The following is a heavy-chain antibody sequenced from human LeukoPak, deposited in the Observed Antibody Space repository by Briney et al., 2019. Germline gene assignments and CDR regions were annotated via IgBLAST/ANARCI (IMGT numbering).Heavy chain of an antibody. CDR3: ARLPDYPYYFDY. V-gene: IGHV4-59*08. CDR1: GGSISSYY. J-gene: IGHJ4*02. CDR2: IYDSGSA. D-gene: IGHD4-11*01. Sequence: SETLSLTCTVSGGSISSYYWSRIRQPPGKGLEWIGYIYDSGSANYNPSLKSRVTISLDTSKNQFSLKLSSVTAADTAVYYCARLPDYPYYFDYWGQGTLVTVSS.